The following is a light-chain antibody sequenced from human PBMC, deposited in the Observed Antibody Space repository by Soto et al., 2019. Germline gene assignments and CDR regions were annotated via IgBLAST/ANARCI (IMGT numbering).Light chain of an antibody. J-gene: IGLJ2*01. V-gene: IGLV2-14*03. CDR1: SSDVGGFNY. Sequence: QSVLTQPASVSGSPGQSITISCTGTSSDVGGFNYVSWYQQYPGKAPKFMIYDVSNRPSGVSNRFSGSKSGNTASLTISGLQAEDEADYYCCSYSSSSTRVVFGGGTQLTVL. CDR3: CSYSSSSTRVV. CDR2: DVS.